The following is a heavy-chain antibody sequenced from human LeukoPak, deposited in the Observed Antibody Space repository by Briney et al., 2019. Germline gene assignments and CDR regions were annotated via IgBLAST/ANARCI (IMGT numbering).Heavy chain of an antibody. V-gene: IGHV3-23*01. J-gene: IGHJ3*02. Sequence: PGGSLRLSCAASGFTFSSYAMSWVRQAPGKGLGWGSAICGIGGSTYYADSVKGRFTISRDNSKNTLDLQMNSLRAEDTAVYYCAKDKIRSFPTRTREYSGYDGSVAFDIWGQGTMVTVSS. CDR2: ICGIGGST. D-gene: IGHD5-12*01. CDR3: AKDKIRSFPTRTREYSGYDGSVAFDI. CDR1: GFTFSSYA.